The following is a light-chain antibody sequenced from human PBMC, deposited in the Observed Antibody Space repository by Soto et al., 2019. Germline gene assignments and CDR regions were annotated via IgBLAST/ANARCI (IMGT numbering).Light chain of an antibody. J-gene: IGKJ4*01. CDR1: QSVSNNY. CDR3: QQYHEWPLT. CDR2: GAS. Sequence: EIVLTQSPGTLSLSPGERATLSCRASQSVSNNYLAWYQQKPGQAPRLLIYGASNRATGIPDRFSGSGSGTDFTLTISSLQSEDFVVYYCQQYHEWPLTFGGGTKVDIK. V-gene: IGKV3-20*01.